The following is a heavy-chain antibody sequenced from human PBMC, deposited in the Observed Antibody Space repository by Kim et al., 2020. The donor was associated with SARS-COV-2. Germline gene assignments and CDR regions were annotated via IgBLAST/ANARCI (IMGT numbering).Heavy chain of an antibody. J-gene: IGHJ6*02. D-gene: IGHD3-10*01. CDR2: INHSGST. CDR3: ARGLTRGSGSYYVFYYYGMDV. CDR1: GGSFSGYY. V-gene: IGHV4-34*01. Sequence: SETLSLTCAVYGGSFSGYYWSWIRQPPGKGLEWIGEINHSGSTNYNPSLKSRVTISVDTSKNQFSLKLSSVTAADTAVYYCARGLTRGSGSYYVFYYYGMDVWGQGTTVTVSS.